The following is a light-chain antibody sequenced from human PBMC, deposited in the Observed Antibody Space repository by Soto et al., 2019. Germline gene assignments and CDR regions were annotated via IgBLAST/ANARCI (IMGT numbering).Light chain of an antibody. Sequence: IVLTQSPGTLSLSTGERANLSCRASQSVSSSYLAWYQQKPGQAPRLLIYGASSRATGIPDRFSGSGSGTDFTLTISRLEPEDCAVYYCQQYGSSPKYTFGQRTKLEIK. J-gene: IGKJ2*01. CDR3: QQYGSSPKYT. CDR2: GAS. CDR1: QSVSSSY. V-gene: IGKV3-20*01.